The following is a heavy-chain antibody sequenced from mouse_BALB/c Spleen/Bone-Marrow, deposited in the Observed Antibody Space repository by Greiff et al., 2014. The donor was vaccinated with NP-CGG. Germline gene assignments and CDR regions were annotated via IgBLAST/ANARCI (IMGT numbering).Heavy chain of an antibody. J-gene: IGHJ3*01. Sequence: VQLKESGAELVKPGASVKLSCTASGFNIKDTYMHWVKRRPEQGLEWIGRIDPANGNTKYDPKFQGKATITADTSSNTAYLQLSSLTSEDTAVYYCATYYYGSSWGFAYWGQGTLVTVSA. CDR3: ATYYYGSSWGFAY. D-gene: IGHD1-1*01. CDR1: GFNIKDTY. V-gene: IGHV14-3*02. CDR2: IDPANGNT.